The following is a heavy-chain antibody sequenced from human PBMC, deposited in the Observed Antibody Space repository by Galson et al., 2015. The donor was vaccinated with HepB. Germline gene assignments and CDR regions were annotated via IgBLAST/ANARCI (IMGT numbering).Heavy chain of an antibody. CDR2: ISVSGDSR. J-gene: IGHJ4*02. CDR1: GFTFSRVG. V-gene: IGHV3-23*01. CDR3: VQGTTDTAS. Sequence: SLRLSCAASGFTFSRVGMTWVRQAPGKGLECVSAISVSGDSRDYADSVKGRFTISRDNSKNMLYLQMNDLRVEDTAVYYCVQGTTDTASWGQGTLVTVSS. D-gene: IGHD1-1*01.